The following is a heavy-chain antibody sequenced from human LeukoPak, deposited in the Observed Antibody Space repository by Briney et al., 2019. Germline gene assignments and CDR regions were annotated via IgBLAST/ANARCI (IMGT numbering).Heavy chain of an antibody. V-gene: IGHV1-46*01. CDR2: INPFGGST. Sequence: VASVKVSCKASGYTFTVYYMHWVRQAPGQGLEWMGIINPFGGSTTYAQKFQGRVTMTRDTSTSTVYMELSSLRSEDTAVYYCARGLSSGRYNYYSDYWGQGTLVTVSS. CDR1: GYTFTVYY. J-gene: IGHJ4*02. D-gene: IGHD1-26*01. CDR3: ARGLSSGRYNYYSDY.